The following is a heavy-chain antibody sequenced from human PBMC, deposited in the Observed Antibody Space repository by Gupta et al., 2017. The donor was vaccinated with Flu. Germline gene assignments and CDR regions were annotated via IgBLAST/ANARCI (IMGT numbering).Heavy chain of an antibody. CDR1: GGSFSGYY. CDR3: ARDCYDYVWGRRPQGWFDP. Sequence: QVQLQQWGAGLLKPSETLSLTCAVYGGSFSGYYWSWIRQPPGKGLEWIGEINHSGSTNYNPSLKSRVTISVDTSKNQFSLKLSSVTAADTAVYYCARDCYDYVWGRRPQGWFDPWGQGTLVTVSS. V-gene: IGHV4-34*01. D-gene: IGHD3-16*01. CDR2: INHSGST. J-gene: IGHJ5*02.